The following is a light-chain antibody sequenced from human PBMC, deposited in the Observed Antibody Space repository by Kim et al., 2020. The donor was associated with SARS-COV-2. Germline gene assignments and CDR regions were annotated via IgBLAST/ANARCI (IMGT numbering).Light chain of an antibody. J-gene: IGLJ1*01. V-gene: IGLV1-40*01. CDR3: QSYDSSLSAYV. Sequence: QGVTHTMKGGSTNIGAGYDVHWYQQLPETAPKLLNYGNSNRPSGVPDRFSGSKSGTSASLAITGLQAEDEADYYCQSYDSSLSAYVFGTGTKVTVL. CDR1: STNIGAGYD. CDR2: GNS.